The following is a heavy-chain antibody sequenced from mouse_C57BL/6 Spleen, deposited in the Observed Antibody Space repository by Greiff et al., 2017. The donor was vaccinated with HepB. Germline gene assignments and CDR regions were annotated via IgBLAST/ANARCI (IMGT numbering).Heavy chain of an antibody. CDR3: ARYYGSSSAWFAY. D-gene: IGHD1-1*01. V-gene: IGHV1-69*01. CDR2: IDPSDSYT. J-gene: IGHJ3*01. CDR1: GYTFTSYW. Sequence: VQLQQPGAELVMPGASVKLSCKASGYTFTSYWMHWVKQRPGQGLEWIGEIDPSDSYTNYNQKFEGKSTLTVDKSSSTAYMQLSSLTSEDSAVYYCARYYGSSSAWFAYWGQGTLVTVSA.